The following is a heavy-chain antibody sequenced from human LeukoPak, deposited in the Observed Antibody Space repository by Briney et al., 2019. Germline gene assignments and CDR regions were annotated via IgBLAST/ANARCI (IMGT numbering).Heavy chain of an antibody. CDR3: ARDPARYYFDY. CDR1: GFSFSSYT. Sequence: GGSLRLSCAASGFSFSSYTMSWVRQAPGKGLEWVSSISSSSSYIYYADSVKGRFTISRDNAKNTLYLQMNSLRAKDTAVYYCARDPARYYFDYWGQGTLVTVSS. V-gene: IGHV3-21*01. J-gene: IGHJ4*02. CDR2: ISSSSSYI.